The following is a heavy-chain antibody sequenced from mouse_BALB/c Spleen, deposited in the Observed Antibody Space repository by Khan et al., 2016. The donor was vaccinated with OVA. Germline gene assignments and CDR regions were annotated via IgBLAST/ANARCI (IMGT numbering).Heavy chain of an antibody. J-gene: IGHJ1*01. CDR3: AIYHGYFDV. D-gene: IGHD1-1*01. Sequence: EVELVESGPDLVKPGASVKISCKASGYSFTGYYIHWVKQSHGKSLEWIGRINPNNGGTSYNQKFKGKAILTVDQSSNTAYMELRSLTSEDSAVYSCAIYHGYFDVWGAGTTVTVSS. CDR1: GYSFTGYY. V-gene: IGHV1-26*01. CDR2: INPNNGGT.